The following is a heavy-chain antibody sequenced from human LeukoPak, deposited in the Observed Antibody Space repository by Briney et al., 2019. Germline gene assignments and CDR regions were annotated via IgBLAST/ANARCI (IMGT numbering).Heavy chain of an antibody. J-gene: IGHJ6*02. CDR2: IWYDGSNK. CDR1: GFTFSDHY. V-gene: IGHV3-33*08. Sequence: GGSLRLSCAASGFTFSDHYMDWVRQAPGKGLEWVAVIWYDGSNKYYADSVKGRFTISRDNSKNTLYLQMNSLRAEDTAVYYCARDRRYSSGWFYYYYYGMDVWGQGTTVTVSS. CDR3: ARDRRYSSGWFYYYYYGMDV. D-gene: IGHD6-19*01.